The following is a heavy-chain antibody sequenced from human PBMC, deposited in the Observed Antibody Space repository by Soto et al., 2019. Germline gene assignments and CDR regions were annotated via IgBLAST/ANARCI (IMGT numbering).Heavy chain of an antibody. D-gene: IGHD2-15*01. CDR2: IYWDDDK. Sequence: SGPTLVNPTQTLTLTCTFSGFSLTSNGVGVGWIRQPPGNDLEWLALIYWDDDKRYSPSLKSRLTITKDTSKNQVVLTMTNMDPVDTATYHCAHIGCGGGKCYSFDYWGQGTLVTVSS. CDR3: AHIGCGGGKCYSFDY. CDR1: GFSLTSNGVG. J-gene: IGHJ4*02. V-gene: IGHV2-5*02.